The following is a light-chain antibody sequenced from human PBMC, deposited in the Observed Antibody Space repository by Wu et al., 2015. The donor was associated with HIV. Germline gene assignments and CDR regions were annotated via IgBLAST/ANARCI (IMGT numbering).Light chain of an antibody. Sequence: EIVLTQSPGTLSLSPGERATLSCRASQSVSSTSLAWYQQKSGQAPKLLIYGASNRATGIPDRFSGGGSGTDFTLTISRLEPEDFAVYYCQHYQTFGQGTKVEIK. V-gene: IGKV3-20*01. J-gene: IGKJ1*01. CDR3: QHYQT. CDR1: QSVSSTS. CDR2: GAS.